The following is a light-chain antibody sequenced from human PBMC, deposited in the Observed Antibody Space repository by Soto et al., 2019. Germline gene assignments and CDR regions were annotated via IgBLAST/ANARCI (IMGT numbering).Light chain of an antibody. CDR1: QRVSSSY. CDR3: QQYGSSLWT. J-gene: IGKJ1*01. Sequence: ELTQARNKLSFCPGARDKIRCWASQRVSSSYLAWYQQKPGQAPRLLIYGASSRATGIPDRFIGSGSGTDFALAISCLDPEYFAVYYCQQYGSSLWTFGEGTKVDIK. V-gene: IGKV3-20*01. CDR2: GAS.